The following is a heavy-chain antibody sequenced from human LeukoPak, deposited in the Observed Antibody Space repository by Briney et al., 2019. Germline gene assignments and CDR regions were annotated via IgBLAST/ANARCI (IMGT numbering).Heavy chain of an antibody. D-gene: IGHD3-22*01. CDR1: GFTFTSYP. J-gene: IGHJ4*02. CDR3: AKSQEDDSSGYYYSNFDS. CDR2: ISGSGENT. Sequence: GRSLRLSCAASGFTFTSYPMSWVRQAPGKGLEWVSAISGSGENTYYADSVKGRFTISRDKSKNTLYLQMNSLRAEDTALYYCAKSQEDDSSGYYYSNFDSWGQGTLVTLSS. V-gene: IGHV3-23*01.